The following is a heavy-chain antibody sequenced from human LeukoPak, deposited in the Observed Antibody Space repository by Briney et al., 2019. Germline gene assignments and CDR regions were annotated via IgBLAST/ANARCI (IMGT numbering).Heavy chain of an antibody. CDR2: INAGNGNT. V-gene: IGHV1-3*03. J-gene: IGHJ4*02. Sequence: GASVKVSCKASGYTFTSYAMHWVRQAPGQRLEWMGWINAGNGNTKYSQEFQGRVTITRDTSASTAYMELSSLRSEDTAVYYCARAFGGHDEWYYFDYWGQGTLVTVSS. CDR3: ARAFGGHDEWYYFDY. CDR1: GYTFTSYA. D-gene: IGHD5-12*01.